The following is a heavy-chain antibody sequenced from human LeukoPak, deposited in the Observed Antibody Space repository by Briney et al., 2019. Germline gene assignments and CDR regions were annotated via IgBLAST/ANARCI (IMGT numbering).Heavy chain of an antibody. Sequence: SQTLSLTCTVYGGSISTYHWSWNRQPAGKGLEWIGQIHTSGSTNYNPPLKSRVTMSIDTTEDQVSLTIRSVTAADTAFYYCARRDISSGWSFDYWGQGTLVTVSS. CDR2: IHTSGST. J-gene: IGHJ4*02. CDR3: ARRDISSGWSFDY. CDR1: GGSISTYH. V-gene: IGHV4-4*07. D-gene: IGHD6-19*01.